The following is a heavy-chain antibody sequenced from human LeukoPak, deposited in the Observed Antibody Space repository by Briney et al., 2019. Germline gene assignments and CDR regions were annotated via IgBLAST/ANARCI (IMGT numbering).Heavy chain of an antibody. CDR3: AKDSFLGWNYYDSRGYLSAY. D-gene: IGHD3-22*01. J-gene: IGHJ4*02. CDR2: ISGSGGST. CDR1: GFTFGSYA. V-gene: IGHV3-23*01. Sequence: PGGSLRLSCAASGFTFGSYAMSWVRQAPGKGLEWVSVISGSGGSTYYADSVKGRFTISRDNSKNTLYLQMNSLRADDTAVYYCAKDSFLGWNYYDSRGYLSAYWGQGTLVTVSS.